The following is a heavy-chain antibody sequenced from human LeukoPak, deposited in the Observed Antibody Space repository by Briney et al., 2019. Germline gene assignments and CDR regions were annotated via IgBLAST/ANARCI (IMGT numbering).Heavy chain of an antibody. Sequence: SETLSLTCSVSGGSMSPYYWSWIRQPPGKGLEWIGYIYYSGSTYYNPSLKSRVTISVDTSKNQFSLKLSSVTAADTAVYYCARGGVDTRPEIWGQGTLVTVSS. J-gene: IGHJ4*02. V-gene: IGHV4-30-4*08. CDR3: ARGGVDTRPEI. D-gene: IGHD5-12*01. CDR1: GGSMSPYY. CDR2: IYYSGST.